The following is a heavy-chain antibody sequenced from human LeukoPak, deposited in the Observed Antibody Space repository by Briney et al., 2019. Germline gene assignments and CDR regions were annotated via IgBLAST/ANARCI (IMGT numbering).Heavy chain of an antibody. CDR2: INPNSGGT. Sequence: AASVKVSCKASGYTFTGYYMRWVRQAPGQGLEWMGWINPNSGGTNYAQKFQGRVTMTRDTSISTAYMELSRLRSDDTAVYYCARGFPAMVVEYYDSSGYPFDYWGQGTLVTVSS. CDR3: ARGFPAMVVEYYDSSGYPFDY. CDR1: GYTFTGYY. J-gene: IGHJ4*02. V-gene: IGHV1-2*02. D-gene: IGHD3-22*01.